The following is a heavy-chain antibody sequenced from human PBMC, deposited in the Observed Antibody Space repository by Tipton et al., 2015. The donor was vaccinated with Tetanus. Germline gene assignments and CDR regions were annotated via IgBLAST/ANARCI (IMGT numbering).Heavy chain of an antibody. Sequence: LRLSCAASGFSFDDYVMHWVRQPPGKGLEWIGYIYYSGSTNYNPSLKSRVTISVDTSKNQFSLKLSSVTAADTAVYYCARGTGDYWGQGTLVTVSS. CDR1: GFSFDDYV. J-gene: IGHJ4*02. D-gene: IGHD1-14*01. CDR3: ARGTGDY. CDR2: IYYSGST. V-gene: IGHV4-59*01.